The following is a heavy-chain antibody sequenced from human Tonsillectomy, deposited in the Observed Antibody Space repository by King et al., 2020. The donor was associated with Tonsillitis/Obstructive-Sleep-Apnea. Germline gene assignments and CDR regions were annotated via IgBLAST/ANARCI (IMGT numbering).Heavy chain of an antibody. CDR2: INHSGST. D-gene: IGHD3-3*01. V-gene: IGHV4-34*01. J-gene: IGHJ3*02. CDR1: GGSFSGYY. Sequence: VQLQQWGAGLLKPSETLSLTCAVYGGSFSGYYWSWIRQPPGKGLEWIGEINHSGSTNYNPSLKSRVTISVDTSKNQFSLKLSSVTAADTAVYYCASSPPIVGVAQGLDAFEIWGQGTMVTVSS. CDR3: ASSPPIVGVAQGLDAFEI.